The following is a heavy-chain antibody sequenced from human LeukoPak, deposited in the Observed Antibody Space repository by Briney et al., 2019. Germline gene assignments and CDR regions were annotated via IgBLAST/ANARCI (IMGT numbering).Heavy chain of an antibody. J-gene: IGHJ6*03. CDR1: GGSISSYH. CDR3: ARGPHSSLRSDNKYYYYMDV. D-gene: IGHD2-15*01. CDR2: IYTSGST. V-gene: IGHV4-4*09. Sequence: SETLSLTCTVSGGSISSYHWSWIRQPPGKGLEWIGYIYTSGSTNYNPSLRSRVTISVDTSKNQFSLKLSSVTAADMAVYYCARGPHSSLRSDNKYYYYMDVWGKGTTVTVSS.